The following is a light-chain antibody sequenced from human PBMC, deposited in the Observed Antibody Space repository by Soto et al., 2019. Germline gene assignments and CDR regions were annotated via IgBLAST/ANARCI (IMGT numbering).Light chain of an antibody. J-gene: IGKJ3*01. CDR1: QSVSNY. Sequence: ENVLTPSPATLSLSPGERANLSCRASQSVSNYVAWYQQKPGQAPRLLSYDASNRATGIPARFSGSGSGTDFTLTISSLEPEDFAVYYCQQRSNWLFGPGTKVDI. CDR3: QQRSNWL. V-gene: IGKV3-11*01. CDR2: DAS.